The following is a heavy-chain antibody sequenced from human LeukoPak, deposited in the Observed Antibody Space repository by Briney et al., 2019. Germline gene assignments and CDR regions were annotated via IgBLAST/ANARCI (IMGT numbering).Heavy chain of an antibody. CDR2: INSDGSST. J-gene: IGHJ4*02. V-gene: IGHV3-74*01. Sequence: GGSLRLSCAASGFTFSSYWMHWVRQAPGKGLVWVSRINSDGSSTSYADSVKGRFTISRDNAKNTLYLQMNSLRAEDTAVYYCAKDRSIMGATSGVFDYWGQGTLVTVSS. CDR3: AKDRSIMGATSGVFDY. CDR1: GFTFSSYW. D-gene: IGHD1-26*01.